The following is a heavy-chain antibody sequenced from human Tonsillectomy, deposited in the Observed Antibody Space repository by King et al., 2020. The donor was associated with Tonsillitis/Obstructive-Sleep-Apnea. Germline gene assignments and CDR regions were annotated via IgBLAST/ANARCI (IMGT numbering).Heavy chain of an antibody. Sequence: QLVQSGAEVKKPGASVKVSCKASGYTFTIYGISWVRQAPGQGLEWMGWISAYNGDTNHAQKLQGRVTMTTDTSTSTAYMEVRSLRSDDTAVYYCARDSMSHYYDSSDYYTFDYWGQGTLVTVSS. V-gene: IGHV1-18*01. CDR3: ARDSMSHYYDSSDYYTFDY. J-gene: IGHJ4*02. CDR1: GYTFTIYG. D-gene: IGHD3-22*01. CDR2: ISAYNGDT.